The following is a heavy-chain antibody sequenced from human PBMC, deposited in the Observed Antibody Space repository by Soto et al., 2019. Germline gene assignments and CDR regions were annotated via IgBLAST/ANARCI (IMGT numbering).Heavy chain of an antibody. CDR3: AKDQASGQGSFDS. CDR1: GFTFNIYG. Sequence: MRLSCAASGFTFNIYGMHWVRQAPDKGLEWVALISYDGSNQYYADSVKGRFTISRDNSKNTLFLQMNSLRADDTAVYYCAKDQASGQGSFDSWGQGTLVTVSS. CDR2: ISYDGSNQ. V-gene: IGHV3-30*18. J-gene: IGHJ4*02.